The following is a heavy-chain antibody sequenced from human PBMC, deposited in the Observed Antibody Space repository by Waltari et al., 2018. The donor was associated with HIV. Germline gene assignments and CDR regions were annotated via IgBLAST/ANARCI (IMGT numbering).Heavy chain of an antibody. CDR1: GGSISSGGYY. J-gene: IGHJ3*02. CDR2: IYYTGNP. Sequence: QVQLQESGPGLVKPSQTLSLTCTVSGGSISSGGYYWSWIRQHPGKGLEWIGYIYYTGNPYDIPSLKIRITISVDTSKNQLALNLTSVTAADTAVYYCARYCTSTSCYQGAFDIWGQGTLVTVSS. CDR3: ARYCTSTSCYQGAFDI. D-gene: IGHD2-2*01. V-gene: IGHV4-31*03.